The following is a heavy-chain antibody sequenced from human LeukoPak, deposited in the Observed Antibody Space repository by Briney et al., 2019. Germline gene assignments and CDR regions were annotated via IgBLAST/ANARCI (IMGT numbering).Heavy chain of an antibody. V-gene: IGHV1-24*01. D-gene: IGHD6-13*01. Sequence: ASVKVSCKVSGYTLTELSMHWVRQAPGKGLEWMGGFDPEDGETIYAQKFQGRVTMTEDTSTDTAYMELSSLRSEDTAVYYCATDQVRYGGKAAAGMKGEFDYWGQGTLVTVSS. CDR3: ATDQVRYGGKAAAGMKGEFDY. CDR1: GYTLTELS. J-gene: IGHJ4*02. CDR2: FDPEDGET.